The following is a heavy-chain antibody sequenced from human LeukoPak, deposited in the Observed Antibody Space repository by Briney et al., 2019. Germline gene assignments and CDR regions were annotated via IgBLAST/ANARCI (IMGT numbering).Heavy chain of an antibody. CDR1: GFTFDDYA. V-gene: IGHV3-9*01. CDR3: AKDFSGSYYHKYFQH. D-gene: IGHD1-26*01. J-gene: IGHJ1*01. CDR2: ISWNSGSI. Sequence: LPGGSLRLSCAASGFTFDDYAMHWVRQAPGKGLEWVSGISWNSGSIGYADSVKGRFTISRDNAKNSLYLQMNSLRAEDTALYYCAKDFSGSYYHKYFQHWGQGTLVTVSS.